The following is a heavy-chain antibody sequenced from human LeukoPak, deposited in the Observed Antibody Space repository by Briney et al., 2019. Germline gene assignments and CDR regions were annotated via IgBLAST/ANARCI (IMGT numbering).Heavy chain of an antibody. CDR2: ISWNSGSI. CDR3: ASGLRWSPIDY. Sequence: GRSLRLSCAASGFTFDDYAMHWVRQAPGKGLEWVSGISWNSGSIGYADSVKGRFTISRDNAKNSLYLQMNSLRAEDTAVYYCASGLRWSPIDYWGQGTLVTVSS. CDR1: GFTFDDYA. V-gene: IGHV3-9*01. J-gene: IGHJ4*02. D-gene: IGHD4-17*01.